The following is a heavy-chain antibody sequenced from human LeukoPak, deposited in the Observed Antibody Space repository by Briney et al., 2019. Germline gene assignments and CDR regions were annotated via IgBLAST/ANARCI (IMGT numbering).Heavy chain of an antibody. Sequence: GGSLRLSCAASGFTFSNAWMSWVRQAPGKGLEWVGRIKSKTDAGTTDYAAPVKGRFTISRDDSKNTLYLQMNSLNTEDTAVYYCTTAQAVAAAFDIWGQGTMVTVSS. D-gene: IGHD6-19*01. CDR2: IKSKTDAGTT. CDR1: GFTFSNAW. J-gene: IGHJ3*02. CDR3: TTAQAVAAAFDI. V-gene: IGHV3-15*01.